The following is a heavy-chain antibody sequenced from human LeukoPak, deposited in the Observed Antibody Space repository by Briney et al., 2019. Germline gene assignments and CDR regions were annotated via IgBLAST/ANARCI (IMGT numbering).Heavy chain of an antibody. Sequence: SETLSLTCAVYGGSFSGYYWSWIRQPPGKRLEWIGEINHSGSTNYNPSLRSRVTISVDTSKNQFSLKLSSVTAADTAVYYCARERIQLANWFDPWGQGTLVTVSS. CDR2: INHSGST. J-gene: IGHJ5*02. CDR3: ARERIQLANWFDP. D-gene: IGHD5-18*01. V-gene: IGHV4-34*01. CDR1: GGSFSGYY.